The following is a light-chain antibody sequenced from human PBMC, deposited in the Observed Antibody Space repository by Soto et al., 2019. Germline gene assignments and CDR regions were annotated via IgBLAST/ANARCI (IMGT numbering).Light chain of an antibody. CDR1: QSVSSSY. Sequence: EIVLTQSPGTLSLSPGERATLSCRASQSVSSSYLAWYQQKPGQAPRLLIYGASSRATGIPDRFSGSGSGTDFTITISRLAPEDFAVYYCQQYGSSLYTFGQGTKLEIK. V-gene: IGKV3-20*01. J-gene: IGKJ2*01. CDR3: QQYGSSLYT. CDR2: GAS.